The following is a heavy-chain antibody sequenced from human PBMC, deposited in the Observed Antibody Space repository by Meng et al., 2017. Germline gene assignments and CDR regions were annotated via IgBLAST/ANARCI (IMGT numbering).Heavy chain of an antibody. J-gene: IGHJ3*02. V-gene: IGHV4-31*01. Sequence: LRLSCTVSGGSISSGGYYWSWIRQHPGKGLEWIGYIYYSGSTYYNPSLKSLVTISVDTSKNQFSLKLSSVTAADTAVYYCARGSPYYDFWSGPDAFDIWGQGTMVTVSS. D-gene: IGHD3-3*01. CDR3: ARGSPYYDFWSGPDAFDI. CDR1: GGSISSGGYY. CDR2: IYYSGST.